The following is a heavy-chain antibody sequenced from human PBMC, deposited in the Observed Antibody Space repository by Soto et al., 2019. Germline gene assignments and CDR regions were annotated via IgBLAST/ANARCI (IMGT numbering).Heavy chain of an antibody. CDR1: GGSITGYC. Sequence: QVRLQESGPGLVKPSETLSLTCSVSGGSITGYCWNWVRQPPERGLEWIGYLCSTGQNGYNPSLNSRGTISLDTSKNQFSLHLRSVTATDTATYVCAKWTNTWHTFDYWGQGTPVTVSS. D-gene: IGHD2-8*01. CDR3: AKWTNTWHTFDY. J-gene: IGHJ4*02. CDR2: LCSTGQN. V-gene: IGHV4-4*08.